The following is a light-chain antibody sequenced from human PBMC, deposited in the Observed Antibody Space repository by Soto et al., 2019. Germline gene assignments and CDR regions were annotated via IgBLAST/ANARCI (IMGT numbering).Light chain of an antibody. J-gene: IGKJ2*01. CDR2: GAS. Sequence: DIVLTQSPGTLSLSPGERATLSCRASQSVSSSYLAWYQQKPGQAPRLLIYGASSRATGIPGRFSGSGSGIDFTLTISRLEPEDFAVYYCQQYGSSLPYTFGQGTKLEIK. CDR3: QQYGSSLPYT. V-gene: IGKV3-20*01. CDR1: QSVSSSY.